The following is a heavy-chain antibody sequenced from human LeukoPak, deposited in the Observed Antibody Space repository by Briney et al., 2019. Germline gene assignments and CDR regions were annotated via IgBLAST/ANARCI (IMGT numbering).Heavy chain of an antibody. CDR2: ISSSSSYI. Sequence: PGGSLRLSCAASGFTFSSYSMNWVRQAPGKGLEWVSSISSSSSYIYYADSVKGRFTISRDNAKNSLYLQMNSLRAEDTAVYYCARVAKFQPDAFDIWGQGTMVTVSS. CDR3: ARVAKFQPDAFDI. V-gene: IGHV3-21*01. J-gene: IGHJ3*02. CDR1: GFTFSSYS.